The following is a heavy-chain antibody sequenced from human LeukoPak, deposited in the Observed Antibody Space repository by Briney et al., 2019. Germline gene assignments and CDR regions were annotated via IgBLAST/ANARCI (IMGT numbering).Heavy chain of an antibody. CDR1: GYSISSGYQ. V-gene: IGHV4-38-2*02. CDR3: ARDSRWLTPDCTSTSCYENYFDP. CDR2: IYHSGSA. D-gene: IGHD2-2*01. Sequence: SETLSLTCGVSGYSISSGYQWAWIRQSPGKGLEWIGSIYHSGSAHYNPPLNSRFTISVETSKNQFSLNMYFVTAADTAVYYCARDSRWLTPDCTSTSCYENYFDPWGQGTLVTVSS. J-gene: IGHJ5*02.